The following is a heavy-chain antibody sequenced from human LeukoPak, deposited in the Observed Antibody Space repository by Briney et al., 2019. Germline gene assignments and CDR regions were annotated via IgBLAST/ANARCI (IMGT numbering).Heavy chain of an antibody. J-gene: IGHJ4*02. D-gene: IGHD4-23*01. V-gene: IGHV3-23*01. CDR1: GFTFSTYV. Sequence: GRSLRLSCAASGFTFSTYVMSWVRQAPGKGLEWVSVISGSGGSTYYADSVKGRFTISRDNSKNTLYLQMNSLRAEDTAVYYCAKGTTTLVVTKIDYWGQGTLVTVSS. CDR2: ISGSGGST. CDR3: AKGTTTLVVTKIDY.